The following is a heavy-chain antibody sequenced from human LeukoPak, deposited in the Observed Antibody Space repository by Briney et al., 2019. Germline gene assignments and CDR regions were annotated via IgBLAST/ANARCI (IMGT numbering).Heavy chain of an antibody. Sequence: GESLKISCKGSGYTFSSYWIGWVRQMPGKGLEWMTIIYPGNSDTRYIPSFEGQVTISADKSISTAYLQWSSLKASDTAMYYCMRHSDLGGSAGWIDYWGQGTLVTVSS. CDR1: GYTFSSYW. D-gene: IGHD2-15*01. J-gene: IGHJ4*02. CDR2: IYPGNSDT. V-gene: IGHV5-51*01. CDR3: MRHSDLGGSAGWIDY.